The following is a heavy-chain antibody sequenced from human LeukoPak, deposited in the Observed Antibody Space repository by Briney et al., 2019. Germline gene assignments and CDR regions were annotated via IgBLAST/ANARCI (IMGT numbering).Heavy chain of an antibody. V-gene: IGHV1-46*01. CDR3: ARDRKLSSGWSEFDY. D-gene: IGHD6-19*01. Sequence: ASVKVSCKASGYTFTSYYMHWVRQAPGQGLEWMGXINPSGGSTSYAQKFQGRVTMTRDTSTSTVYMELSSLRSEDTAVYYCARDRKLSSGWSEFDYWGQGTLVTVSS. CDR1: GYTFTSYY. J-gene: IGHJ4*02. CDR2: INPSGGST.